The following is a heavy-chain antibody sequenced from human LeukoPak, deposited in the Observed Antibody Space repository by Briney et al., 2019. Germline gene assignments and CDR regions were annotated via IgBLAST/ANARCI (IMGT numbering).Heavy chain of an antibody. CDR1: GGSISSSDYF. Sequence: SQTLSLTCTVSGGSISSSDYFWTWIRQPPGKGLEWIGYIYYSGSTNYNPSLKSRVTISVDTSKNQFSLKLNSVTAADTAVYYCARDRYEGRDFYYYGMDVWGQGTTVTVSS. D-gene: IGHD1-14*01. J-gene: IGHJ6*02. CDR2: IYYSGST. CDR3: ARDRYEGRDFYYYGMDV. V-gene: IGHV4-61*08.